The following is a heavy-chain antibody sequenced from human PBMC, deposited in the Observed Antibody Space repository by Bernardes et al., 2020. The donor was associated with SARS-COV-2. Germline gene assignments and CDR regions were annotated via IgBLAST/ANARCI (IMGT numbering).Heavy chain of an antibody. CDR1: GYRFTGYY. CDR3: ARESAYSTSWYPGFDP. D-gene: IGHD5-12*01. Sequence: ASVKVSCKASGYRFTGYYIHWVRQAPGQGLEWMGRIVPTNGDTSYAQRLQGRVTMTRDTSISTVYMELSGLTSADTAVYFCARESAYSTSWYPGFDPWGQGTLVTVSS. V-gene: IGHV1-2*06. J-gene: IGHJ5*02. CDR2: IVPTNGDT.